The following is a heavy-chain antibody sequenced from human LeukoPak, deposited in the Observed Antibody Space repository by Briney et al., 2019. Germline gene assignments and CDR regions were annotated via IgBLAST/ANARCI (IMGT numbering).Heavy chain of an antibody. V-gene: IGHV3-7*01. Sequence: GGSLRLSCAASGITFSSYWMSWVRQAPGRGLEWVANIKEDGSEKYYVDSVKGRFTISRDNARNSLYLQMNSLRAEDTAVYYCARGRFNYDSSGYSSFYYWGQGTLVTVSS. CDR3: ARGRFNYDSSGYSSFYY. CDR1: GITFSSYW. J-gene: IGHJ4*02. CDR2: IKEDGSEK. D-gene: IGHD3-22*01.